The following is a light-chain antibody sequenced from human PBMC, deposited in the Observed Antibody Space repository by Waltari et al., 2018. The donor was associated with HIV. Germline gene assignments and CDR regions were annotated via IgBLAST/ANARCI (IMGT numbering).Light chain of an antibody. Sequence: DIQMTQSPSSLSASPGDTVTITCRTTQNIRNELNWYQQKPGTAPKLLVYAASGFQSGVPPRISGSGFGTDFTLTINSLQPDDSATYFCQQSHSAPFTFGGGTKVEVK. J-gene: IGKJ4*01. V-gene: IGKV1-39*01. CDR3: QQSHSAPFT. CDR1: QNIRNE. CDR2: AAS.